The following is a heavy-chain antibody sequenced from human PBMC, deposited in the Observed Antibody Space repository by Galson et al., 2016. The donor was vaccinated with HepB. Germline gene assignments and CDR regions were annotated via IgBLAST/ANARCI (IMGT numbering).Heavy chain of an antibody. CDR2: ISAHNGNT. V-gene: IGHV1-18*04. J-gene: IGHJ6*03. D-gene: IGHD4-17*01. CDR3: ARDRRYGDYHRMDV. CDR1: GYTFISYG. Sequence: SVKVSCKASGYTFISYGISWVRQAPGQGLEWMGWISAHNGNTNYAQKIQGRVTLTTETSTRTAYMELRSLRPDDTAVYYCARDRRYGDYHRMDVWGKGTTVTVS.